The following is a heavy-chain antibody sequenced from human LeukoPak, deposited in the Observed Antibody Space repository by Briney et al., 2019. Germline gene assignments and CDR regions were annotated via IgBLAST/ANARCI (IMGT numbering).Heavy chain of an antibody. J-gene: IGHJ1*01. CDR2: IYYSGST. CDR3: ARGSAWYEIYFQH. Sequence: TGGSLRLSCAASGFTFSDYYMSWIRQPPGKGLEWIGYIYYSGSTNYNPSLKSRVTMSVDTSKNQLSLKLNSATAADTAVYYCARGSAWYEIYFQHWGQGTVVTVSS. CDR1: GFTFSDYY. D-gene: IGHD6-13*01. V-gene: IGHV4-59*01.